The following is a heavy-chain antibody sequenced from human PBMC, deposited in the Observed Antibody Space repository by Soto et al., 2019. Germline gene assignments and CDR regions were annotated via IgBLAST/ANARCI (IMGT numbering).Heavy chain of an antibody. Sequence: QVQLQESGPGLVKPSQTLSLTCTVSGGSISSGDHYWSWIRQPPGKGLEWIGYIYYSWGTDYNPSLRRRVAISIDTSKNQFSLKLSSVTVADTAVYYCARGGGRCSSTSCYTNPPFYYGMDVWGQGTTVTVSS. V-gene: IGHV4-30-4*01. CDR1: GGSISSGDHY. D-gene: IGHD2-2*01. CDR2: IYYSWGT. J-gene: IGHJ6*02. CDR3: ARGGGRCSSTSCYTNPPFYYGMDV.